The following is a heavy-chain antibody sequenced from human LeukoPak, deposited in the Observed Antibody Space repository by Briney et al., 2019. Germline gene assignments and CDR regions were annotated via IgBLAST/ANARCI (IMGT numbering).Heavy chain of an antibody. Sequence: SETLSLTCAVYGVSFSGYYWSWIRQPPGKGLEWIGEINHSGSTNYNPSLKSRVTISVDTSKNQFSLKLSSVTAADTAVYYCARGLNGIQLWFRFDYWGQGTLVTASS. V-gene: IGHV4-34*01. J-gene: IGHJ4*02. CDR3: ARGLNGIQLWFRFDY. CDR1: GVSFSGYY. D-gene: IGHD5-18*01. CDR2: INHSGST.